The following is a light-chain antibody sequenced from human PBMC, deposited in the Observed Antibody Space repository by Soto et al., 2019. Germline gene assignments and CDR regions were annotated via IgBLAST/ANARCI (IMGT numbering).Light chain of an antibody. CDR1: QSIRSW. CDR2: AAS. J-gene: IGKJ5*01. CDR3: QQANSFPIT. Sequence: DIQMTPSPSTLPASVGDRVTVTCRASQSIRSWLAWYQQKPGKAPKLLIYAASSLQSGVPSRFSGSGSGTDFTLTISSLQPEDFATYYCQQANSFPITFGQGTRLEIK. V-gene: IGKV1-12*01.